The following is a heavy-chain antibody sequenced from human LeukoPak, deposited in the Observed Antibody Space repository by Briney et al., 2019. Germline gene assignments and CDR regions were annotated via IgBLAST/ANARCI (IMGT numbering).Heavy chain of an antibody. D-gene: IGHD2-2*01. Sequence: GGSLRLSCAASGSTFRSHTMNWVRQAPGKGLEWVSYISSTSSVIYYADSVKGRFTISRVNAKNSLYLQMNSLRAEDTAVYYCARNLPAADYWGQGTLVTVSS. CDR1: GSTFRSHT. J-gene: IGHJ4*02. CDR2: ISSTSSVI. CDR3: ARNLPAADY. V-gene: IGHV3-48*04.